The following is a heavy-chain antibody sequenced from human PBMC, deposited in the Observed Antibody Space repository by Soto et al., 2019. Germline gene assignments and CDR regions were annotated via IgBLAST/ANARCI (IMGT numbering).Heavy chain of an antibody. J-gene: IGHJ4*02. CDR2: INPSGGST. Sequence: ASVKVSCKASGYTFTSYYMHWVRQAPGQGLEWMGIINPSGGSTSYAQKFQGRVTMTRDTSISTAYMDLTRLRSEDTAVYYCALQRSGVVYWGQGTLVTVSS. CDR3: ALQRSGVVY. V-gene: IGHV1-46*01. D-gene: IGHD2-15*01. CDR1: GYTFTSYY.